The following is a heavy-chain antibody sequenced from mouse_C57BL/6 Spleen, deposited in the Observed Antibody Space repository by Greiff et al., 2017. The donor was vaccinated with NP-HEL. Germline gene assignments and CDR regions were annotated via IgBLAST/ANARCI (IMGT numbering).Heavy chain of an antibody. Sequence: QVQLQQPGPELVKPGASVKLSCKASGYTFTSYWMHWVKQRPGQGLEWIGNINPSNGGTKYNPKFKGKATLTVDKSSSTAYMQLSSLTSEDSAVYYCARPLLRYQVYYSMDYWGQGTSVTVSS. J-gene: IGHJ4*01. CDR1: GYTFTSYW. CDR3: ARPLLRYQVYYSMDY. CDR2: INPSNGGT. V-gene: IGHV1-53*01. D-gene: IGHD1-1*01.